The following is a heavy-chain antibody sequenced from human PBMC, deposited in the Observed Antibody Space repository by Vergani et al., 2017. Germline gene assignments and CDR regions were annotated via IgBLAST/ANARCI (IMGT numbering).Heavy chain of an antibody. CDR1: GGTFSSYT. V-gene: IGHV1-69*02. CDR3: AGSDCSSTSCYERGCYYYYGMDV. D-gene: IGHD2-2*01. CDR2: IIPILGIA. Sequence: QVQLVQSGAEVKKPGSSVKVSCKASGGTFSSYTISWVRQAPGQGLEWMGRIIPILGIANYAQKFQGRVTITADKSTSTAYMELSSLRSEDTAVYYCAGSDCSSTSCYERGCYYYYGMDVWGQGTTVTVSS. J-gene: IGHJ6*02.